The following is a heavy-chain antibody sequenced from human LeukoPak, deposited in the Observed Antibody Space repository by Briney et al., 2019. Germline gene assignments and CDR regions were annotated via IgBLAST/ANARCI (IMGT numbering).Heavy chain of an antibody. CDR1: GYTYDDYD. Sequence: GGPLRLSCAASGYTYDDYDMHWVRQAPGKGLEWVSLIRGDGDRTYYADYVKGRFTISRDNSKNSLYLQMNSLRTEDTALYYCAKDLIEINYGGNSHSSYWGQGTLVTVSA. CDR3: AKDLIEINYGGNSHSSY. CDR2: IRGDGDRT. V-gene: IGHV3-43*02. J-gene: IGHJ4*02. D-gene: IGHD4-23*01.